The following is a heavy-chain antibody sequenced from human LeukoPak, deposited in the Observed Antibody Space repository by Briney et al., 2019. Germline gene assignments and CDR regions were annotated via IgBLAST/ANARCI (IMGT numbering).Heavy chain of an antibody. V-gene: IGHV1-2*02. CDR1: GYTFTGYY. CDR2: INPNSGGT. Sequence: GASVKVSCKASGYTFTGYYMHWVRQAPGQGLEWMGWINPNSGGTNYAQKFQGRVTMTRDTSISTAYMELSRLRSDDTAVYYCARDLPYYDFWSGYPHYYYYYMDVWGKGTTVTVSS. J-gene: IGHJ6*03. CDR3: ARDLPYYDFWSGYPHYYYYYMDV. D-gene: IGHD3-3*01.